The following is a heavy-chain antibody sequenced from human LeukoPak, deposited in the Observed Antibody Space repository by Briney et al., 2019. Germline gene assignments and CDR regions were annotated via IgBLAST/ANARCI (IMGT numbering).Heavy chain of an antibody. CDR1: GFTFSSYA. V-gene: IGHV3-23*01. Sequence: GGSLRLSCAASGFTFSSYAMTWVRQAPGKGLEWMSAICGSAYSTSYADSVKGRFTISRDNSKNTLYLQMNSLRAEDTAIYYCARNTSGFKLGDAFDIWGQGTMVTVSS. CDR2: ICGSAYST. CDR3: ARNTSGFKLGDAFDI. J-gene: IGHJ3*02. D-gene: IGHD3-22*01.